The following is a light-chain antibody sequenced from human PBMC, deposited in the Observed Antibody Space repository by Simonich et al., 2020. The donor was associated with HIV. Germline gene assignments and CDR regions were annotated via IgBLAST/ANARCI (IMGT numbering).Light chain of an antibody. CDR1: SSDIGSYTY. CDR2: AVT. CDR3: SSYTGSGTLVV. J-gene: IGLJ2*01. V-gene: IGLV2-14*03. Sequence: SALPQPASVSGSPGQSITISCTESSSDIGSYTYVSWYQHHPGKAPKLLAYAVTNRPPGVSSRFSGSKAGNTASLTISGLQPEDEADYYCSSYTGSGTLVVFGGGTKLTVL.